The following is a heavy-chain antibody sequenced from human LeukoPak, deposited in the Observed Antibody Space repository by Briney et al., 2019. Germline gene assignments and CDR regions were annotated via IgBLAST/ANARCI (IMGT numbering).Heavy chain of an antibody. V-gene: IGHV3-23*01. CDR3: AADPYCSGGSCYDTDDY. D-gene: IGHD2-15*01. CDR1: GFTFSSYA. J-gene: IGHJ4*02. CDR2: ISGSGGST. Sequence: GGSLRLSCAASGFTFSSYAMSWVRQAPGKGLEWVSAISGSGGSTYYADSVKGRFTISRDNSKNTLYLQMNSLRAEDTAVYYCAADPYCSGGSCYDTDDYWGQGTLVTVSS.